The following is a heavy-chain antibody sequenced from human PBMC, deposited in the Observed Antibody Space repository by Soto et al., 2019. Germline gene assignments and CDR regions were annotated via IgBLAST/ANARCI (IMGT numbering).Heavy chain of an antibody. V-gene: IGHV1-69*13. Sequence: GASVKVSCKASGGTFTSYAISWVRQPPGQGLEWMGGIIPIFGTANYAQKFQGRVTITADESTSTAYMELSSLRSEDTAVYYCAGPAELTRIYMCEVMDVRGQGATVTVSS. CDR2: IIPIFGTA. D-gene: IGHD1-7*01. CDR3: AGPAELTRIYMCEVMDV. CDR1: GGTFTSYA. J-gene: IGHJ6*02.